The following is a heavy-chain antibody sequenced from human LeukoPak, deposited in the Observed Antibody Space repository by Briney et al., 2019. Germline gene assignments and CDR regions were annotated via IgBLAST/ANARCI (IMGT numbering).Heavy chain of an antibody. V-gene: IGHV1-2*02. J-gene: IGHJ4*02. CDR2: INPNSGGT. CDR1: GYTFTGYY. CDR3: AKPKVAGGQDPPEFDY. D-gene: IGHD6-19*01. Sequence: ASVNVSCKASGYTFTGYYMHWVRQAPGQGLEWMGWINPNSGGTNYTQKFQGRLTMTRDTSISTAYMVLSRLRSDDPAVYYCAKPKVAGGQDPPEFDYWGQGTLVTVSS.